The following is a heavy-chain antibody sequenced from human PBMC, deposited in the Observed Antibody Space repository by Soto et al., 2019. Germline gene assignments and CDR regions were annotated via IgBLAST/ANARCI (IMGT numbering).Heavy chain of an antibody. J-gene: IGHJ5*02. V-gene: IGHV4-59*01. D-gene: IGHD1-26*01. Sequence: SETLSLTCTVSGGSISSYYWSWIRQPPGKGLEWIGYIYYSGSTNYNPSLKSRVTISVDTSKNQFSLKLSSVTAADTAVYYYASSAKGGSYFDWSWFDPWGQGTLVTVSS. CDR2: IYYSGST. CDR1: GGSISSYY. CDR3: ASSAKGGSYFDWSWFDP.